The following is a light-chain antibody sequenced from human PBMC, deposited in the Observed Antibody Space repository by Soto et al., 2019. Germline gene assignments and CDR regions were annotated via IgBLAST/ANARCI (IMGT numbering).Light chain of an antibody. J-gene: IGKJ1*01. CDR2: WAS. V-gene: IGKV4-1*01. CDR3: QQYYSSPPT. CDR1: QNILYSANNRNY. Sequence: DVVMTQSPDSLAVSLREWATINCKSSQNILYSANNRNYLGWYQQKPGQPPKLLFYWASTRESGVPDRFSGSCYGTDFSPTISSLKAEDGAVYYCQQYYSSPPTFGQGTKVEMK.